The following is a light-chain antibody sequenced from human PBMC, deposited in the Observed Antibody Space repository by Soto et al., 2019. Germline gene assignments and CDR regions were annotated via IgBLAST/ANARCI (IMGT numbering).Light chain of an antibody. V-gene: IGKV3-20*01. CDR1: QSVSSSY. J-gene: IGKJ2*01. Sequence: EIALTQSPGTLSLSPGARATLSCRASQSVSSSYLAWYQQKPGQAPRLVIYGASSRATGIPDRFSGSGSGTHFTLTNSRLEPEDFAVYYCQQYGSSPSYTFGQGTKREVK. CDR3: QQYGSSPSYT. CDR2: GAS.